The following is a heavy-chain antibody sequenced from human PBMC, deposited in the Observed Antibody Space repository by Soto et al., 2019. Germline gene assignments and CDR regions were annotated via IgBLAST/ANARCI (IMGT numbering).Heavy chain of an antibody. D-gene: IGHD4-4*01. J-gene: IGHJ6*02. CDR1: VFTFSSYA. CDR3: ARDDELTTVTTNESYYYYYYGTDV. Sequence: PGGSLRLSCAASVFTFSSYAMHLVRQAPGKGLEWVAVISYDGSDKYYADSVKGRFTISRDNSKNTLYLQMNSLRAEDTAMYYCARDDELTTVTTNESYYYYYYGTDVWGQGTKVTVSS. CDR2: ISYDGSDK. V-gene: IGHV3-30-3*01.